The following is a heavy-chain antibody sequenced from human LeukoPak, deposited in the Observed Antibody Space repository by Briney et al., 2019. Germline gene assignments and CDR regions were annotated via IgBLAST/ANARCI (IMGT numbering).Heavy chain of an antibody. V-gene: IGHV3-66*02. CDR1: GFTVSSNY. CDR2: IYSGGST. J-gene: IGHJ4*02. CDR3: ASYDSESNRGVFDY. D-gene: IGHD3-22*01. Sequence: GGSLRLSCAASGFTVSSNYMSWVRQAPGKGLEWVSVIYSGGSTYYADSVKGRFTISRDNSKNTLYLQMNSLRAEDTAVYYCASYDSESNRGVFDYWGQGTLVTVSS.